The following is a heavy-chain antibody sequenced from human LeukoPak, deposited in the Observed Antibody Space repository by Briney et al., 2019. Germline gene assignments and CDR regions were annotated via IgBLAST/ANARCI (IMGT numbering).Heavy chain of an antibody. J-gene: IGHJ1*01. V-gene: IGHV3-30-3*01. Sequence: PGGSLRLSCAASGFTFSSYAMHWVRQAPGKGLEWVAVISYDGSNKYYADSVKGRFTISRDNSKNTLYLQMNSLRAEDTAVFYCARDLRDDSSGYYYEYFQHWGQGTLVTVSS. D-gene: IGHD3-22*01. CDR2: ISYDGSNK. CDR3: ARDLRDDSSGYYYEYFQH. CDR1: GFTFSSYA.